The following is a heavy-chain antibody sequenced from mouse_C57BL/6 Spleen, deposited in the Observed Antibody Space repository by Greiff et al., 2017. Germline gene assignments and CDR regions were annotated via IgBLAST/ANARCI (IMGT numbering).Heavy chain of an antibody. V-gene: IGHV5-6*02. CDR1: GFTFSSYG. J-gene: IGHJ2*01. CDR3: ARRETGNDY. CDR2: ISSGGSYT. Sequence: EVMLVESGGDLVKPGGSLKLSCAASGFTFSSYGMSWVRQTPDKRLEWVATISSGGSYTYYPDSVKGRFTISRDNAKNTLYLQMSSLKSEDTAMYYCARRETGNDYWGQGTTLTVSS.